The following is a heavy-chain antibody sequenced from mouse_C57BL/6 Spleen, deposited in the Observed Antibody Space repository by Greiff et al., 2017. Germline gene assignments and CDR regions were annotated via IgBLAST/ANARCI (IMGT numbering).Heavy chain of an antibody. Sequence: QVHVKQSGAELARPGASVKLSCKASGYTFTSYGISWVKQRTGQGLEWIGEIYPRSGNTYYNEKFKGKATLTADKSSSTAYMELRSLTSEDSAVYFCARGGVDAMDYWGQGTSVTVSS. CDR3: ARGGVDAMDY. CDR1: GYTFTSYG. J-gene: IGHJ4*01. CDR2: IYPRSGNT. V-gene: IGHV1-81*01.